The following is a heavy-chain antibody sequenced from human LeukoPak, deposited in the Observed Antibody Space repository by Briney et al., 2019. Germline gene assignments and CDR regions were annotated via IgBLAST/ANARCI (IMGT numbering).Heavy chain of an antibody. CDR1: GFTFNRCW. Sequence: GGSLRLSCVVSGFTFNRCWMNWVRQAPGKGLEWVAVISYDGSNKYYADSVKGRFTISRDNSKNTLYLQMNSLRAEDTAVYYCARVGRYCSSTSCDYYYYGMDVWGQGTTVTVSS. J-gene: IGHJ6*02. D-gene: IGHD2-2*01. V-gene: IGHV3-30-3*01. CDR3: ARVGRYCSSTSCDYYYYGMDV. CDR2: ISYDGSNK.